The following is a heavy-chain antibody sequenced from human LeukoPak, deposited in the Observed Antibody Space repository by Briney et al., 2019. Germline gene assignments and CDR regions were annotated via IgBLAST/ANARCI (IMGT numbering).Heavy chain of an antibody. CDR2: INPKSGGT. D-gene: IGHD3-10*01. CDR3: ARRFGELLSHAFDI. J-gene: IGHJ3*02. V-gene: IGHV1-2*02. CDR1: GYTFTGYY. Sequence: GASVKVSCKASGYTFTGYYMHWVRQAPGQGLEWMGWINPKSGGTNYAQKFQGRVTITRNTSISTAYMELSSLRSEDTAVYYCARRFGELLSHAFDIWGQGTMVTVSS.